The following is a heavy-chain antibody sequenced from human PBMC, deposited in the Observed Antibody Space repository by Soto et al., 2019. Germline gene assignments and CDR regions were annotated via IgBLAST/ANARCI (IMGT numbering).Heavy chain of an antibody. D-gene: IGHD5-18*01. J-gene: IGHJ4*02. CDR3: ARHIVDTSMTASFNY. CDR1: GYSFLNYW. CDR2: IYPGDSDA. V-gene: IGHV5-51*01. Sequence: PGESLKTSCKTSGYSFLNYWIGWVRQMPGKGLEWMGIIYPGDSDARYSPSFQGQVTISADKSISTVYLQWSSLKASDTAMYYCARHIVDTSMTASFNYWGQGTQVTVSS.